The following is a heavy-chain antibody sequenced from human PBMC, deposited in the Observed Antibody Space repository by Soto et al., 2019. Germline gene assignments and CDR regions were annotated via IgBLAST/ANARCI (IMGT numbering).Heavy chain of an antibody. D-gene: IGHD3-10*01. CDR2: ISGSGGST. CDR1: GFTFSSYA. J-gene: IGHJ4*02. Sequence: GGSLRLSCAGSGFTFSSYAMSWVRHAPGKGLEWVSAISGSGGSTYYADSVKGRFTISRDNSKNTLYLQMNSLRAEDTAVYYCVLWPPYYFDYWGQGTLVTVSS. V-gene: IGHV3-23*01. CDR3: VLWPPYYFDY.